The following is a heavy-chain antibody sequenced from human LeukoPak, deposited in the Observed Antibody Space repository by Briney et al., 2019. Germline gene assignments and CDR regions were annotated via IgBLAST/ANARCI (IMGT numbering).Heavy chain of an antibody. CDR2: INHSGST. CDR3: ARAYGVSYPEGAFDI. J-gene: IGHJ3*02. V-gene: IGHV4-34*01. Sequence: SETLSLTCAVYGGSFSGYYWSWIRQPPGKGLEWIGEINHSGSTNYNPSLKSRVTISVDTSKNQFSLKLSSVTAADTAVYYCARAYGVSYPEGAFDIWGQGTVVTVSS. CDR1: GGSFSGYY. D-gene: IGHD4-17*01.